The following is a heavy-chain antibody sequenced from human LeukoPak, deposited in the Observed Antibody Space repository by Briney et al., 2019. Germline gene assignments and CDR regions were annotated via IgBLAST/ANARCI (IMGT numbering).Heavy chain of an antibody. CDR3: ARVGRFGYYYDSSGYSPEYFQH. J-gene: IGHJ1*01. D-gene: IGHD3-22*01. CDR1: GFTFSSYW. Sequence: PGGSLRLSCAASGFTFSSYWMHWVRQAPGKGLVWVSRISSDGSSTNYADSVKGRFTISRDNAKNTLYMQMNSLRAEDTAVYYCARVGRFGYYYDSSGYSPEYFQHWGQGTLVTVSS. V-gene: IGHV3-74*01. CDR2: ISSDGSST.